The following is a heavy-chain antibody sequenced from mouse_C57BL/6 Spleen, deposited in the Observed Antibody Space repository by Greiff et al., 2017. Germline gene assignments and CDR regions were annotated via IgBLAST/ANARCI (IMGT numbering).Heavy chain of an antibody. V-gene: IGHV7-3*01. CDR3: ARSQTFYYFDY. CDR2: IRNKANGYTT. CDR1: GFTFTDYY. Sequence: EVQGVESGGGLVQPGGSLSLSCAASGFTFTDYYMSWVRQPPGKALEWLGFIRNKANGYTTEYSASVKGRFTISRDTSQSILYLQMNALRAEDSATYYCARSQTFYYFDYWGQGTTLTVSS. J-gene: IGHJ2*01.